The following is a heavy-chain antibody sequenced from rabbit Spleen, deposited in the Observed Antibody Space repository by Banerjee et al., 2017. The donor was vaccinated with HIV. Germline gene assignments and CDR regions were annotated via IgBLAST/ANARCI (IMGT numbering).Heavy chain of an antibody. J-gene: IGHJ4*01. CDR1: GVSFSGNSY. CDR2: INTYTGKP. V-gene: IGHV1S40*01. CDR3: ARDLATVVGWNFNL. Sequence: QSLEESGGDLVKPGASLTLTCIASGVSFSGNSYMCWVRQAPGKGLEWIACINTYTGKPVYANWPKGRFTISKTASTTVTLQMTSLTAADTATYFCARDLATVVGWNFNLWGPGTLVTVS. D-gene: IGHD3-1*01.